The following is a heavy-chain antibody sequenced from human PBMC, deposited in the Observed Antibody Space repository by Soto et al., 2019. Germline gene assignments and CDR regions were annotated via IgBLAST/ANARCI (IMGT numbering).Heavy chain of an antibody. J-gene: IGHJ6*02. D-gene: IGHD6-13*01. Sequence: EVQLVESGGGLVQPGRSLRLSCAASGFTFEDYAMHWVRQAPGKGPEWVSGINWNSGNRGYADSVKGRCTISRDNAKNSLYLQLNSLRPEDTALYYCAKGTAAGKGGMDVWGQGTTVTVSS. CDR2: INWNSGNR. V-gene: IGHV3-9*01. CDR1: GFTFEDYA. CDR3: AKGTAAGKGGMDV.